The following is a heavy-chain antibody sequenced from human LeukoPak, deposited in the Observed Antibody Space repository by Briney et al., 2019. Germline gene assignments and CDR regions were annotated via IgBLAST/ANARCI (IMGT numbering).Heavy chain of an antibody. CDR1: GFTFSSYW. CDR3: ARTSLDIVATNDCFDY. D-gene: IGHD5-12*01. V-gene: IGHV3-7*01. Sequence: TGGSLRLSCAASGFTFSSYWMSWVRQAPGKGLEWVANIKQDGSEKYYVDSVKGRFTISRDNAKNSLYLQMNSLRAEDTAVYYCARTSLDIVATNDCFDYWGQGTLVTVSS. CDR2: IKQDGSEK. J-gene: IGHJ4*02.